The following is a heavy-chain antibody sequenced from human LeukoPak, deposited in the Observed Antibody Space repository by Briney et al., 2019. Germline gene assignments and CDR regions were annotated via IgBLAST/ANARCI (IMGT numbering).Heavy chain of an antibody. CDR3: AKAQLAMRGGFDY. Sequence: GGSLRLSCAGSGFTFNSYALSWVRQAPGKGLEWVSAISGSGGSTYYADSVKGRFTISRDNSKNTLYLQMNSLRAEDTAVYYCAKAQLAMRGGFDYWGQGTLVTVSS. D-gene: IGHD2-2*01. J-gene: IGHJ4*02. V-gene: IGHV3-23*01. CDR2: ISGSGGST. CDR1: GFTFNSYA.